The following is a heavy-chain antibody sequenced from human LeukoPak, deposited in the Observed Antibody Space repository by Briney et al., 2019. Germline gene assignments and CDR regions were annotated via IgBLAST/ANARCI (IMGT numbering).Heavy chain of an antibody. J-gene: IGHJ4*02. CDR2: MNPNSGNT. CDR1: GYTFTSYD. V-gene: IGHV1-8*01. D-gene: IGHD1-26*01. Sequence: GASVKVSCKASGYTFTSYDINWVRQATGQGLEWMGWMNPNSGNTGYAQKFQGRVTMTTDTSTSTAYMELRSLRSDGTAVYYCAREGLIVGATPIYYFDYWGQGTLVTVSS. CDR3: AREGLIVGATPIYYFDY.